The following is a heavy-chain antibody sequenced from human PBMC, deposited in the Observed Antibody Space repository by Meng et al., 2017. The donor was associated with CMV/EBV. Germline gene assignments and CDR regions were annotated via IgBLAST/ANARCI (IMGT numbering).Heavy chain of an antibody. V-gene: IGHV4-30-4*08. Sequence: QVQPQQPCPGLVKPSQTLPLTYTVSGCSISSGDYYWSWIRQPPGKGLEWIGYIYYSGSTYYNPSLKSRVTISVDTSKNQFSLKLSSVTAADTAVYYCARDNRRGGVDYWGQGTLVTVSS. CDR1: GCSISSGDYY. D-gene: IGHD3-3*01. CDR3: ARDNRRGGVDY. CDR2: IYYSGST. J-gene: IGHJ4*02.